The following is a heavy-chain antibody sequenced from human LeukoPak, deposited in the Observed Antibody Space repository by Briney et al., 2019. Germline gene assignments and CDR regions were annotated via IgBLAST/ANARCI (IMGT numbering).Heavy chain of an antibody. CDR3: AKDQYSSSWNQIDY. CDR1: GFTFSSYG. D-gene: IGHD6-13*01. V-gene: IGHV3-30*18. Sequence: PGGSLRLSCAASGFTFSSYGMHWVRQAPGKGLEWVAVISYDGSNKYYADSVKGRFTIFRDNSKNTLYLQMNSLRAEDTAVYYCAKDQYSSSWNQIDYWGQGTLVTVSS. J-gene: IGHJ4*02. CDR2: ISYDGSNK.